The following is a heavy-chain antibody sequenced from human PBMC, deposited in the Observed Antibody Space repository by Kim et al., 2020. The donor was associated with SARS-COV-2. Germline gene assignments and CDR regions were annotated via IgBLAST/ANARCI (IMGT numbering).Heavy chain of an antibody. V-gene: IGHV3-30*18. D-gene: IGHD5-12*01. J-gene: IGHJ4*01. Sequence: GGSLRLSCAASGFTFSSYGMHWVRQAPGKGLEWVAVISYDGSNKYYADSVKGRFTISRDNSKNTLYLQMNSLRAEDTAVYYCAKELGLQSPTSKHFNHWG. CDR2: ISYDGSNK. CDR1: GFTFSSYG. CDR3: AKELGLQSPTSKHFNH.